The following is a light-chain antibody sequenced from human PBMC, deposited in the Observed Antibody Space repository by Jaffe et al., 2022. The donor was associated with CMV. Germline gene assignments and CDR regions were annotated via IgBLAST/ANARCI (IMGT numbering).Light chain of an antibody. CDR2: DVN. V-gene: IGLV2-8*01. J-gene: IGLJ2*01. Sequence: QSALTQPPSASGSPGQSVTISCTGTSSDVGGYDYVSWYQQHPGKAPKLLIYDVNKRPSGVPDRFSGSKSGNSASLTVSGLQAEDEADYFCSSYAGNNNLVFGGGTQLTVL. CDR3: SSYAGNNNLV. CDR1: SSDVGGYDY.